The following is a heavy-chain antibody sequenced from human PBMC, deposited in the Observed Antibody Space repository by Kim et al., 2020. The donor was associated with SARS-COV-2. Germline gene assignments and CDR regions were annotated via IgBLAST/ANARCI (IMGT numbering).Heavy chain of an antibody. D-gene: IGHD2-15*01. J-gene: IGHJ4*02. CDR1: GGSFSGYY. V-gene: IGHV4-34*01. CDR3: ARDPQGRTNY. CDR2: INHSGST. Sequence: SETLSLTCAVYGGSFSGYYWSWIRQPPGKGLEWLGEINHSGSTNYNPSLKSRVTISVDTSKNQCSLKLSSVTAPDTAVYYCARDPQGRTNYWGQGTLVTVSS.